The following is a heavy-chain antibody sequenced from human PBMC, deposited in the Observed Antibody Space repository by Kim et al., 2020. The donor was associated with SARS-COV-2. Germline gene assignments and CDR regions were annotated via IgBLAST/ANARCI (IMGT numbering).Heavy chain of an antibody. D-gene: IGHD1-26*01. Sequence: ASVKVSCKASGYTFTSYGISWVRQAPGQGLEWMGWISAYNGNTNYAQKLQGRVTKTTDTSTSTAYMELRSLRSDDTAVYYCARDTQGGSYPDYWGQGTLVTVSS. CDR1: GYTFTSYG. CDR3: ARDTQGGSYPDY. J-gene: IGHJ4*02. V-gene: IGHV1-18*01. CDR2: ISAYNGNT.